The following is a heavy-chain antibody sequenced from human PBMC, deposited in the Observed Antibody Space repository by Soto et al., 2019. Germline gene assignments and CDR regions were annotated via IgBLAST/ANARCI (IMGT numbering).Heavy chain of an antibody. CDR1: GFGLTNFW. CDR2: IDTSGHST. J-gene: IGHJ4*02. Sequence: GGSLRLSCEASGFGLTNFWMHWVRHVPGKGLVWVARIDTSGHSTNYAESVKGRFTISRDNAKNTVSLQMNSLRVEDTGVYYCAKDSWDFDLWSQGSQVTVS. D-gene: IGHD1-26*01. CDR3: AKDSWDFDL. V-gene: IGHV3-74*01.